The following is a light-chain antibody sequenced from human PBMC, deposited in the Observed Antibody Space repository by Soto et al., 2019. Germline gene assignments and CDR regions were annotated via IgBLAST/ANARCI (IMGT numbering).Light chain of an antibody. CDR1: QSFTSN. CDR2: DTS. Sequence: EIVMTQSPATLSVSPGEGATLSCRASQSFTSNLAWYQQKPGQAPRLLIYDTSTRATGIPARFSGSGSGTEFTLSISSLQSEDFAVYYCQQYDNWPYTFGQATKVDIK. CDR3: QQYDNWPYT. J-gene: IGKJ2*01. V-gene: IGKV3-15*01.